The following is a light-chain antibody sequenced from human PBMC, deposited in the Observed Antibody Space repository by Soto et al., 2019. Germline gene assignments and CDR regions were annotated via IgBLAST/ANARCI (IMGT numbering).Light chain of an antibody. V-gene: IGKV1-39*01. Sequence: DIQMTQSPSSLSASVADRVTITCRASQTVSIYLNWYRQKPGKAPELLIFAASDLQSGVPSRFSGSGSGTDFTLTISSLQPEDFATYYCQQLNSYPITFGQGTRLEIK. CDR1: QTVSIY. CDR3: QQLNSYPIT. CDR2: AAS. J-gene: IGKJ5*01.